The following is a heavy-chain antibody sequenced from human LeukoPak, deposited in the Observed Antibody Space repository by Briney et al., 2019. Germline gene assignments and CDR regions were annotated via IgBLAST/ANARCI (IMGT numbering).Heavy chain of an antibody. D-gene: IGHD1-1*01. CDR3: TRSVGHTTDCFDP. V-gene: IGHV3-33*01. CDR2: IWYDGSKK. J-gene: IGHJ5*02. CDR1: GFTFSSNG. Sequence: GGSLRLSCAASGFTFSSNGMCWVRQAPGKGLEWVAVIWYDGSKKYYAASVKGRFTRSKDNSKITLYLEMNSLRGEDTAVYYCTRSVGHTTDCFDPWGQGTQVIVSS.